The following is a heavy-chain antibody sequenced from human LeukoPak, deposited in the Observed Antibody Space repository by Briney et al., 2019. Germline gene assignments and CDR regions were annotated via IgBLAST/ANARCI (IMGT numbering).Heavy chain of an antibody. CDR3: AGGYPGGV. D-gene: IGHD1-14*01. J-gene: IGHJ6*04. V-gene: IGHV3-48*01. CDR1: GFTFSSYS. CDR2: ISGSSSTI. Sequence: GRSLRLSCAASGFTFSSYSMNWVRQAPGKGLEWVSYISGSSSTIYYADSVKGRFTISRDYAKNSLYLQMNSLRVEDTAVYYCAGGYPGGVWGRGTTVSVSS.